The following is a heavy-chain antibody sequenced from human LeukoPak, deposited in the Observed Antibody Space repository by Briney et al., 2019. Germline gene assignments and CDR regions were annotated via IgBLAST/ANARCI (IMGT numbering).Heavy chain of an antibody. Sequence: GRSLRLSCAASGFTFSSYVMHWVRQAPGKGLEWVAIISYDGSNEYYADSVKGRFTMSRDNAKNSLYLQMNSLRAEDTAVYYCARREGGFYSWGIAYWGQGTLVTVSS. CDR3: ARREGGFYSWGIAY. CDR1: GFTFSSYV. J-gene: IGHJ4*02. CDR2: ISYDGSNE. V-gene: IGHV3-30*04. D-gene: IGHD1-26*01.